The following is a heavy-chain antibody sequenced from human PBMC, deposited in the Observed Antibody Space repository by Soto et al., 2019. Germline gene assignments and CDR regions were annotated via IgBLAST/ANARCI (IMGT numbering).Heavy chain of an antibody. J-gene: IGHJ5*02. Sequence: SETLSLTCTVYGGSLSSSSYYWGWLRQPPGKGLEWIGSIYYSGSTYYNPSLKRRVTISVDTSKNQFSLKLSSVTAADTAVYYCVRLSTLTPENWFDPWGQVTLFTVS. CDR3: VRLSTLTPENWFDP. CDR1: GGSLSSSSYY. V-gene: IGHV4-39*01. CDR2: IYYSGST.